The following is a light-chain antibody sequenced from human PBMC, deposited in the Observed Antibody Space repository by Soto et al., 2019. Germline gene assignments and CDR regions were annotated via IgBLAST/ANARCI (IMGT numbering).Light chain of an antibody. Sequence: QPALTQPASVSGSPGQSITISCTGTSSDVGGYNYVSWYQQHPGKAPKLMIYDVSNRPSGVSNRFSGSKSGNTASLTISGLQAEDEADYYCSSYTSSSTSPYVFGTGTKVTVL. CDR1: SSDVGGYNY. CDR2: DVS. CDR3: SSYTSSSTSPYV. J-gene: IGLJ1*01. V-gene: IGLV2-14*01.